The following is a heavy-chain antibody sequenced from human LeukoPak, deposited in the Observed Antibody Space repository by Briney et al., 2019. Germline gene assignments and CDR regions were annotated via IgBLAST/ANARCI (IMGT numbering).Heavy chain of an antibody. CDR2: IYYSGSS. V-gene: IGHV4-39*07. D-gene: IGHD3/OR15-3a*01. CDR3: AREVDRFGVNWYFDL. J-gene: IGHJ2*01. CDR1: GDSIISRNYY. Sequence: SETLSLTCIVSGDSIISRNYYWGWIRQPPGKGLEWIGSIYYSGSSYYKPSLKNRITTSVDTSKNHFSLKLRSVTAADTAVYYCAREVDRFGVNWYFDLWGRGTLVTVSS.